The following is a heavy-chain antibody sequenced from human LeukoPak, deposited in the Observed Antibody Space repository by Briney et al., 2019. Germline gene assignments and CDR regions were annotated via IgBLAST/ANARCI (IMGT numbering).Heavy chain of an antibody. J-gene: IGHJ3*02. Sequence: PGGSLRLSCAASGFTFSSYSMNWVRQAPGKGLEWVSSISSSSSYIYYADSVKGRFTISRDNAKNSLYLQMNSLRAEDTAVYYCARDRIITVAGDNDAFDIWGQGTMVTVSS. D-gene: IGHD6-19*01. CDR3: ARDRIITVAGDNDAFDI. CDR2: ISSSSSYI. V-gene: IGHV3-21*01. CDR1: GFTFSSYS.